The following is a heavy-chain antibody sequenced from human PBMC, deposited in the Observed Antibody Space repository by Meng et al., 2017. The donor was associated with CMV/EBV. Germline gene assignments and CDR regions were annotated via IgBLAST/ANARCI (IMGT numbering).Heavy chain of an antibody. V-gene: IGHV3-66*01. J-gene: IGHJ4*02. Sequence: GVGGWGLGQLCGPLTLSCAASGFTVRSNCMSGVRQAPGKGLEWVSVIDSSGSTYYADSVKGIFTISRDNSKNTLYLQMNSLRAEDTAVYYCASMVYAIGDYWGQGTLVTVSS. CDR2: IDSSGST. D-gene: IGHD2-8*01. CDR3: ASMVYAIGDY. CDR1: GFTVRSNC.